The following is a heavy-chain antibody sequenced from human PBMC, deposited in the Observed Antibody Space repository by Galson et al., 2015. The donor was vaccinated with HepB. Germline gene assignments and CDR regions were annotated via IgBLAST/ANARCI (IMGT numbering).Heavy chain of an antibody. CDR1: GGSFSGYY. J-gene: IGHJ5*02. V-gene: IGHV4-34*01. CDR3: ARGGGQYYYGSGSYYRLHKYNWFDP. CDR2: INHSGST. D-gene: IGHD3-10*01. Sequence: ETLSLTCAVYGGSFSGYYWSWVRQPPGKGLEWIGEINHSGSTNYNPSLKSRVTISVDTSKNQFSLKLSSVTAADTAVYYCARGGGQYYYGSGSYYRLHKYNWFDPWGQGTLVTVSS.